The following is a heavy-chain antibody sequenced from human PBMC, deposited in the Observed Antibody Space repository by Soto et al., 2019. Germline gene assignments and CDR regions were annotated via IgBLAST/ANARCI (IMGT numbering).Heavy chain of an antibody. CDR1: GFRFSTYT. CDR2: ISGTGGSI. V-gene: IGHV3-21*01. D-gene: IGHD6-13*01. CDR3: ARDLETTVAAFDF. J-gene: IGHJ4*02. Sequence: PGGSLRLSRAASGFRFSTYTMNWVRQAPGKRLEWVSSISGTGGSINYADSVKGRFTISRDNAKSSLYLQMNSLRVEDTAVYYCARDLETTVAAFDFWGLGTLVTVSS.